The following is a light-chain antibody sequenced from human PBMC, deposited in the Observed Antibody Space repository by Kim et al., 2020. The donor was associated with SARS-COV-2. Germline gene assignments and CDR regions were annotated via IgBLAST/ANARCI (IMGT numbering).Light chain of an antibody. Sequence: PGGAVTLPCGSSTGAATSGHYPYWFQQKPGQVPRTLIYDTSNKQSWTPARFSGSLLGGKAALTLSGAQPEDEAEYYCSLFYSGPWAFGGGTKLTVL. J-gene: IGLJ3*02. CDR1: TGAATSGHY. CDR3: SLFYSGPWA. V-gene: IGLV7-46*01. CDR2: DTS.